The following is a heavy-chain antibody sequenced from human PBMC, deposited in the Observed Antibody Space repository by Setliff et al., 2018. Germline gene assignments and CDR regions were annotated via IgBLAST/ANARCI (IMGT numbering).Heavy chain of an antibody. D-gene: IGHD2-15*01. CDR2: ITAGIVDT. CDR3: AASVGGAPYYYGLDV. V-gene: IGHV1-3*01. J-gene: IGHJ6*02. Sequence: ASVKVSCKASGYTSTTNALHWVRQAPGQSLEWMGWITAGIVDTKYSQKFQGRITITRDTSASTFYMGLSSLTSEDTALYSCAASVGGAPYYYGLDVWGQGTTVTVSS. CDR1: GYTSTTNA.